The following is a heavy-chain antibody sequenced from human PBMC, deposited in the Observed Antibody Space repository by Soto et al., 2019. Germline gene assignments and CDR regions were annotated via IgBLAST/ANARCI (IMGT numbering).Heavy chain of an antibody. Sequence: HPGGFLRLSCAASGFTFSSYAMSWVRQAPGKGLEWVSAISGSGGSTYYADSVKGRFTISRDNSKNTLYLQMNSLRAEDTAVYYCAKVKGVTPSPSYFDYWGQGTLVTVSS. CDR1: GFTFSSYA. CDR2: ISGSGGST. V-gene: IGHV3-23*01. CDR3: AKVKGVTPSPSYFDY. D-gene: IGHD2-21*02. J-gene: IGHJ4*02.